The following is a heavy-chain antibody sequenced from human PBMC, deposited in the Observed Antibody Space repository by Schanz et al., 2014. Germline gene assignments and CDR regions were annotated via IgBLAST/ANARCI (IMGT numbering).Heavy chain of an antibody. CDR1: GYTFTSHG. V-gene: IGHV1-18*01. CDR2: ITAYNGDT. J-gene: IGHJ3*02. D-gene: IGHD5-18*01. CDR3: TRGGYSYALSAFDI. Sequence: QVQLVQSGDEVKKPGASVKVSCKASGYTFTSHGISWVRQAPGQGLEWMRWITAYNGDTNYALKLQGRGTMTTDTSTGTAYMELRSLRSDDTALYYCTRGGYSYALSAFDIWGQGTVVTVSS.